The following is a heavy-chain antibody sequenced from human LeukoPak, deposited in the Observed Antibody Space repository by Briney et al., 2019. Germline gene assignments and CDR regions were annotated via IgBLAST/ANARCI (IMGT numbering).Heavy chain of an antibody. CDR2: IYYSGST. CDR1: GGSVSSSSYY. V-gene: IGHV4-39*07. Sequence: SETLSLTCTVSGGSVSSSSYYWGWIRQPPGKGLEWIGSIYYSGSTYYNPSLKSRVTISVDTSKNQFSLKLSSVTAADTAVYYCARDSIWGQGTMVTVSS. J-gene: IGHJ3*02. CDR3: ARDSI.